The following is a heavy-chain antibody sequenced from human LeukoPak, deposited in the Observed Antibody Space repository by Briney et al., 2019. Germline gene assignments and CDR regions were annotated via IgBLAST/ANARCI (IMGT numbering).Heavy chain of an antibody. CDR3: ARGRRDLLWFGEFPIGDYDY. CDR2: INHRGST. Sequence: PSETLSLTCAVYGGSFSGYYWSWIRQPPGKGLEWIGEINHRGSTNYNPSLKSRVTISVDTSKNQFSLKLSSVTAADTAVYYCARGRRDLLWFGEFPIGDYDYWGQGTLVTVSS. CDR1: GGSFSGYY. J-gene: IGHJ4*02. V-gene: IGHV4-34*01. D-gene: IGHD3-10*01.